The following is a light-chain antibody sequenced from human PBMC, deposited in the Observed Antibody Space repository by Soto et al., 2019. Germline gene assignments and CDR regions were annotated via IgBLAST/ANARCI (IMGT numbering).Light chain of an antibody. J-gene: IGKJ1*01. CDR1: QSISSW. Sequence: DIQMTQSTSTLSASVGDRVTITCRASQSISSWLAWYQQKPGKAPKLLIYKASTLKSGVPSRFSGSGSGTEFTLTISSLQPDDSATYYCQHYNSYSEAFGQGTKVDIK. CDR2: KAS. CDR3: QHYNSYSEA. V-gene: IGKV1-5*03.